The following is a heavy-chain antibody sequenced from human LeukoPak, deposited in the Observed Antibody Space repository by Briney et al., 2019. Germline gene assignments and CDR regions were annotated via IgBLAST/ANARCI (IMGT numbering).Heavy chain of an antibody. D-gene: IGHD1-26*01. CDR1: GYTFTGYY. V-gene: IGHV1-2*02. CDR2: INPNSGGT. J-gene: IGHJ4*02. CDR3: ARESTDSGRFFDY. Sequence: ASVKVSCTASGYTFTGYYIHWVRQAPGPGLEWMGWINPNSGGTNYAQKFQGRVTMTSDTSISTAYMELSSLRSDDAAVYYCARESTDSGRFFDYWGQGTQVTVSS.